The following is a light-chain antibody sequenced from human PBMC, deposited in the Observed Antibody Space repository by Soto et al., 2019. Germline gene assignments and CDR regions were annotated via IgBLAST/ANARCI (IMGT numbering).Light chain of an antibody. J-gene: IGLJ7*01. CDR3: CSYAGSSTMT. Sequence: QSALSQPASVSGSRGQSITISCTGTSSDVGNYNLVSWYQQYPGKDPKLMIFEDTKRPSGVSHRFSGSKSGNTASLTIAGLQPDDAADYYCCSYAGSSTMTFGGGTQLTVL. CDR1: SSDVGNYNL. V-gene: IGLV2-23*01. CDR2: EDT.